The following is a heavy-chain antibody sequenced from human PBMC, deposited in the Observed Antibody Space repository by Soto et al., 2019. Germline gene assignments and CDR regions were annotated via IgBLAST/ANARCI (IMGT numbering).Heavy chain of an antibody. CDR3: ARGETTMFGAREQIWFDP. Sequence: SETLSLTCAVYGGSFSGYYWTWIRQPPGTGLEWIGEINHSGSTNYNPSLKSRVTISVDTSKNQFSLKLSSVTAADTAVYYCARGETTMFGAREQIWFDPWGQGTLVTVSS. CDR1: GGSFSGYY. V-gene: IGHV4-34*01. J-gene: IGHJ5*02. D-gene: IGHD3-10*02. CDR2: INHSGST.